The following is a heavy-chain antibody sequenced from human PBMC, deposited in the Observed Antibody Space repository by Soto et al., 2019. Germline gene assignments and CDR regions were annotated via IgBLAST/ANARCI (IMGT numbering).Heavy chain of an antibody. CDR1: GGSISSYY. Sequence: SETLSLTCTVSGGSISSYYWSWIRQPPGKGLEWIGYIYYSGSTNYNPSLKSRVTISVDTSKNQFSLKLSSVTAADTAVYYRARDRGGYFDYWGQGTLVTVSS. D-gene: IGHD3-16*01. CDR2: IYYSGST. CDR3: ARDRGGYFDY. V-gene: IGHV4-59*01. J-gene: IGHJ4*02.